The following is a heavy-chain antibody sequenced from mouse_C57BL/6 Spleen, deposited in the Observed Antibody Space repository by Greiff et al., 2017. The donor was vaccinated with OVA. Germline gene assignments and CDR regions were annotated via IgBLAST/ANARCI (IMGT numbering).Heavy chain of an antibody. CDR2: IWRGGST. J-gene: IGHJ4*01. CDR1: GFSLTSYG. CDR3: ASSIPPYAMDY. V-gene: IGHV2-2*01. Sequence: VKLMESGPGLVQPSQSLSITCTVSGFSLTSYGVHWVRQSPGKGLEWLGVIWRGGSTDYNAAFISRLSISKDNSKSQVFFNMNSLQADDTAIYYCASSIPPYAMDYWGQGTSVTVSS.